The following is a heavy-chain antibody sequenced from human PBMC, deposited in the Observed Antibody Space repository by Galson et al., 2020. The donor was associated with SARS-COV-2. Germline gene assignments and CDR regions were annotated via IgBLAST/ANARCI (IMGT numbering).Heavy chain of an antibody. CDR2: ISYDGSNK. J-gene: IGHJ4*02. V-gene: IGHV3-30*18. CDR3: AKDWEDDYGANGGVDY. CDR1: GFTFSSYG. Sequence: GGSLRLSCAASGFTFSSYGMHWVRQAPGKGLEWVAVISYDGSNKYYADSVKGRFTISRDNSKNTLYLQMNSLRAEDTAVYYCAKDWEDDYGANGGVDYWGQGTLVTVSS. D-gene: IGHD4-17*01.